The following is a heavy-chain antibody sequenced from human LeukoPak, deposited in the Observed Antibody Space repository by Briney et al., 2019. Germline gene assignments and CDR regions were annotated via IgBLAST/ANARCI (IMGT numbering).Heavy chain of an antibody. D-gene: IGHD6-6*01. V-gene: IGHV4-4*07. CDR3: ARRVAARPTSYHYYYYYYMDV. CDR2: MYTSGRV. Sequence: SETLSLTCTVSGGSISNYYWSWIRQPAGKGLEWIGHMYTSGRVNYNPSLESRVTMSMDTSKNQFFLKLSSVTAADTAVYYCARRVAARPTSYHYYYYYYMDVWGKGTTVTVSS. CDR1: GGSISNYY. J-gene: IGHJ6*03.